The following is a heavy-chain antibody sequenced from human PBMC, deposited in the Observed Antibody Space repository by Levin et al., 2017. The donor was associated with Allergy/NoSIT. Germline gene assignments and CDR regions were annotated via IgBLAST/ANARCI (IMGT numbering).Heavy chain of an antibody. CDR3: ARDGGTTSFNWFDP. D-gene: IGHD1-7*01. CDR1: GFTFDDYG. J-gene: IGHJ5*02. V-gene: IGHV3-20*01. CDR2: INWNGGST. Sequence: GGSLRLSCAASGFTFDDYGMSWVRQAPGKGLEWVSGINWNGGSTGYADSVKGRFTISRDNAKNSLYLQMNSLRAEDTALYHCARDGGTTSFNWFDPWGQGTLVTVSS.